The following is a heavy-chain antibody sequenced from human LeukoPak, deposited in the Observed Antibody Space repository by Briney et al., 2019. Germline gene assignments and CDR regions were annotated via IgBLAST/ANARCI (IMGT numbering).Heavy chain of an antibody. J-gene: IGHJ3*02. CDR3: AGAVVAAPRDAFDI. V-gene: IGHV3-21*01. D-gene: IGHD2-15*01. CDR1: GFTFSSYS. CDR2: ISSSSSYI. Sequence: GGSLRLSCAASGFTFSSYSMNWVRQAPGKGLEWVSSISSSSSYIYYADSVKGRCTISRDNAKNSLYLQMNSLRAADTAVYYCAGAVVAAPRDAFDIWGQGTMVTVSS.